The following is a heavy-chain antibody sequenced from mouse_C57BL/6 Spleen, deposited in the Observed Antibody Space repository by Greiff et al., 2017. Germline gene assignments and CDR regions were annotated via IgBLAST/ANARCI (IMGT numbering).Heavy chain of an antibody. D-gene: IGHD2-3*01. J-gene: IGHJ3*01. CDR1: GYSITSGYD. CDR3: ARGGLLRWFAY. CDR2: ISYSGST. Sequence: EVKLQESGPGMVKPSQSLSLTCTVTGYSITSGYDWHWIRHFPGNKLEWMGYISYSGSTNYNPSLKSRISITHDTSKNHFFLKLNSVTTEDTATYYCARGGLLRWFAYWGQGTLVTVSA. V-gene: IGHV3-1*01.